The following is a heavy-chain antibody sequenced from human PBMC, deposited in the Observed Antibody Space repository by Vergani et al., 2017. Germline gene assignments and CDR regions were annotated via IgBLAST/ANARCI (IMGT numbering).Heavy chain of an antibody. V-gene: IGHV4-59*01. Sequence: QVQLQESGPGLVRPSETLALTCTVSGGSLSGYYWNWIRQTPGGGLEWIGYVEDSGYFNYNPSLKTRVSMSSDTSNHQFSLMLSSVTVADTAVYYCARSIVSRNPPDYFDNWGQGTLVTVSS. CDR1: GGSLSGYY. CDR2: VEDSGYF. D-gene: IGHD1-14*01. CDR3: ARSIVSRNPPDYFDN. J-gene: IGHJ4*02.